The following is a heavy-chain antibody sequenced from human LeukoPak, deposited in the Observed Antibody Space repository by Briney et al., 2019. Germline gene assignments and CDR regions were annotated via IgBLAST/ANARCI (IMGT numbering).Heavy chain of an antibody. V-gene: IGHV4-59*01. CDR3: ARDSPPQYVRSSAGFDY. CDR1: GDSIRKYY. CDR2: IYYRGNT. J-gene: IGHJ4*02. D-gene: IGHD2/OR15-2a*01. Sequence: SETLSLTCSVSGDSIRKYYWGLIRQPPGKGLEWIGYIYYRGNTNYNPSLKSRVIISIDTSKNQFSLKMSSVTAADTAVYFCARDSPPQYVRSSAGFDYWSQGTLVTVSS.